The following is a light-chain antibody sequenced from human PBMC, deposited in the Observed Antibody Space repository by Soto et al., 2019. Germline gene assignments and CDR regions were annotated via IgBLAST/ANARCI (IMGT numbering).Light chain of an antibody. V-gene: IGKV1-9*01. CDR3: QELNSYPHT. Sequence: DIQLTQSPSFLSASVGDRVTITCRASKGISSYLAWYQQKPGKAPQLLIYTASTLQSGVPSRFSGSGSGTEFTLTISSLQPEDFATYYCQELNSYPHTFGGGTNVEI. J-gene: IGKJ4*01. CDR2: TAS. CDR1: KGISSY.